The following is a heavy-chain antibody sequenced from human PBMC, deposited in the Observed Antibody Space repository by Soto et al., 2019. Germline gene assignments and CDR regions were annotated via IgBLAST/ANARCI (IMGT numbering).Heavy chain of an antibody. V-gene: IGHV3-23*01. Sequence: PGGSLRLSCAASGFTFSSYAMSWVRQAPGKGLEWVSATSGSGGSTYYADSVKGRFTISRDNSKNTLYLQMNSLRAEDTAVYYCAKAVLLVFPGGYYFDYWGQGTLVTVSS. CDR3: AKAVLLVFPGGYYFDY. J-gene: IGHJ4*02. CDR1: GFTFSSYA. CDR2: TSGSGGST. D-gene: IGHD1-26*01.